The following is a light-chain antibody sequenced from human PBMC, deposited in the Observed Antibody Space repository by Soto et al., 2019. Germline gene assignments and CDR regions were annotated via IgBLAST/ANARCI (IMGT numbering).Light chain of an antibody. CDR3: QQFGSSPYT. J-gene: IGKJ2*01. CDR1: QSVTSSY. V-gene: IGKV3-20*01. Sequence: EIVLTQSPGTLSLSPGERATLSCRASQSVTSSYLAWYQLKPGQAPRLLIFGASSRATGIPDRFSGSGSGTDFTLTISRLEPEDFAVYYCQQFGSSPYTFGQGTKLEIK. CDR2: GAS.